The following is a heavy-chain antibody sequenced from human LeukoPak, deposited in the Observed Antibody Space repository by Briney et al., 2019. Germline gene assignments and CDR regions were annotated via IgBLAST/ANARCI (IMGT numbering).Heavy chain of an antibody. CDR1: GFTFSSYG. CDR2: IWNDGIKT. J-gene: IGHJ6*02. Sequence: PGGSLRLSCAASGFTFSSYGMHWVRQAPGKGLEWVAAIWNDGIKTHYADSVKGRFTISRDMSSNRLGLQMSSLRAEDTAVYYCARAVSYGMDVWGQGTTVTVSS. CDR3: ARAVSYGMDV. V-gene: IGHV3-33*01.